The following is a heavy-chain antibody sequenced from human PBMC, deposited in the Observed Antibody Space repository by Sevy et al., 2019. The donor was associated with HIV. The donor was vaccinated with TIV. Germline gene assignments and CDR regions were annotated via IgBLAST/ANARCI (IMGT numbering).Heavy chain of an antibody. J-gene: IGHJ4*02. CDR3: ARRTYYYDSSGYPVVYFDY. CDR2: IYPGDSDT. D-gene: IGHD3-22*01. Sequence: GESLKISCKGSGYSFTSYWIGWVRQMPGKGLEWMGIIYPGDSDTRYSPSFQGQVTISADKSISTAYLQWSSLKASETAMYYCARRTYYYDSSGYPVVYFDYWGQGTLVTVSS. CDR1: GYSFTSYW. V-gene: IGHV5-51*01.